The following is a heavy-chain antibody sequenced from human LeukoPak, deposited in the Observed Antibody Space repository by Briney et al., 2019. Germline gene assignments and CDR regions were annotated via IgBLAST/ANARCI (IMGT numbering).Heavy chain of an antibody. Sequence: GGSLRLSCAASGFTFSSYGMHWVRQAPGKGLEWVAVISYDGSNKYYADSVKGRFTISRDNSKNTLYLQMNSLRAEDTAVYYCAKDPTDSGWGTDYWGQGTLVTVSS. D-gene: IGHD6-19*01. CDR2: ISYDGSNK. CDR3: AKDPTDSGWGTDY. CDR1: GFTFSSYG. J-gene: IGHJ4*02. V-gene: IGHV3-30*18.